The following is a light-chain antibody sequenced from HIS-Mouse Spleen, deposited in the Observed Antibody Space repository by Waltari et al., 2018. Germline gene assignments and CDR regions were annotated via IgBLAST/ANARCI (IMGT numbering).Light chain of an antibody. CDR3: AAWDDSLNGWV. Sequence: QSVLTQPPSASGTPGQRVTISCSGSSSNIGSNTVNWYQQLPGTAPKLRIYSTNQRPSGVPDRFSGSKSGTSASLAISGLQSEDEADYYCAAWDDSLNGWVFGGGTKLTVL. V-gene: IGLV1-44*01. CDR1: SSNIGSNT. CDR2: STN. J-gene: IGLJ3*02.